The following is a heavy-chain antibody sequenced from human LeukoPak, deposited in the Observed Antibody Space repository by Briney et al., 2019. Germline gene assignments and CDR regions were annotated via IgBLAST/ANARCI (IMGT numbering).Heavy chain of an antibody. CDR2: IDAGGTNT. CDR1: GNTFTSSA. D-gene: IGHD2-2*02. J-gene: IGHJ4*02. V-gene: IGHV1-3*01. Sequence: ASVKVSCKASGNTFTSSAVHWVRQAPGQRPEWMGWIDAGGTNTKYSQKFQDRVAFTRDTSANIVYMELYSLTSEDSAVYYCARAISDCAVANCYKGYFDYWGQGTRVTVSS. CDR3: ARAISDCAVANCYKGYFDY.